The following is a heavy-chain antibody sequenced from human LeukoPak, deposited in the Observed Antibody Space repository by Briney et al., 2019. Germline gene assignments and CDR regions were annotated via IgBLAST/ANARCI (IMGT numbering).Heavy chain of an antibody. Sequence: GGPLRLSCAASGFTFSNYWMTWVRQAPGKGLAWVSRINTDGSDRSYADSVKGRFTISRDNAKNTLFLEMDSLRGEDTATYYCARGMDDIDYWGQGILITVSS. J-gene: IGHJ4*02. D-gene: IGHD3-9*01. CDR3: ARGMDDIDY. V-gene: IGHV3-74*01. CDR2: INTDGSDR. CDR1: GFTFSNYW.